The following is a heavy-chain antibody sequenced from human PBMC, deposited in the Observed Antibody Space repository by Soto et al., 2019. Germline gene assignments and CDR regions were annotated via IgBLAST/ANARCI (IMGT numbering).Heavy chain of an antibody. CDR2: MNPNSGNT. CDR3: ARGYSSGWYVRGRYFDL. CDR1: GYTFTSYD. J-gene: IGHJ2*01. Sequence: QVQLVQSGAEVKKPGASVKVSCKASGYTFTSYDINWVRQATGQGLEWMGWMNPNSGNTGYAQKFTGRVTITRNTSISTAYMELSSLRSEDTAVYYCARGYSSGWYVRGRYFDLWGRGTLVTVSS. D-gene: IGHD6-19*01. V-gene: IGHV1-8*01.